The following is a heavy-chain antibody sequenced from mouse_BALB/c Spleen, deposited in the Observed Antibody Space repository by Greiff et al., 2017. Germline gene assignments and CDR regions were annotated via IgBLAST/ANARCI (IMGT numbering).Heavy chain of an antibody. V-gene: IGHV5-6*01. Sequence: EVMLVESGGDLVKPGGSLKLSCAASGFTFSSYGMSWVRQTPDKRLEWVATISSGGSYTYYPDSVKGRFTISRDNAKNTLYLQMSSLKSEDTAMYYCARHEDYGGWIFAYWGQGTLVTVSA. D-gene: IGHD2-4*01. CDR3: ARHEDYGGWIFAY. J-gene: IGHJ3*01. CDR1: GFTFSSYG. CDR2: ISSGGSYT.